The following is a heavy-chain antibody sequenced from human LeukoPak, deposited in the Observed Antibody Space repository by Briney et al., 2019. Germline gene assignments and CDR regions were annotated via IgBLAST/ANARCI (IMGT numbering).Heavy chain of an antibody. CDR3: ARVGMVRGVPI. CDR1: GGTFSSYA. V-gene: IGHV1-69*05. CDR2: IIPIFGTA. J-gene: IGHJ3*02. D-gene: IGHD3-10*01. Sequence: ASVKVSCKASGGTFSSYAISWVRQAPGQGLEWMGGIIPIFGTANYAQKFQGRATITTDESTSTAYMELSSLRSEDTAVYYCARVGMVRGVPIWGQGTMVTVSS.